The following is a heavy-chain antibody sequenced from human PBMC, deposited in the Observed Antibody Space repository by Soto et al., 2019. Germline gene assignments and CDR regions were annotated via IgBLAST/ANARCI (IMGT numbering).Heavy chain of an antibody. CDR2: IYPGDSDT. Sequence: GESLKISCKGSGYSFTSYWIGWVRQMPGKGLEWMGIIYPGDSDTRYSPSFQGQVTISADKSISTAYLQWSSLKASDTAMYYCQRHETHNSGSYPYQYYYYMDVWGKGNTVTVSS. CDR1: GYSFTSYW. CDR3: QRHETHNSGSYPYQYYYYMDV. D-gene: IGHD3-10*01. J-gene: IGHJ6*03. V-gene: IGHV5-51*01.